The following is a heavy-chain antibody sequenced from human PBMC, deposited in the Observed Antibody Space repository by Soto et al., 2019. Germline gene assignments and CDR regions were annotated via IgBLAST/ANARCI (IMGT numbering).Heavy chain of an antibody. J-gene: IGHJ6*02. V-gene: IGHV3-33*01. CDR1: GFTFSSYG. Sequence: PGGSLRLSCAASGFTFSSYGMHWVRQAPGKGLEWVAVKWYDGSNKYYADSVKGRFTISRDNSKNTLYLQMNSLRAEDTAVYYSARDIEWAGGGYYYYGMDVWGQGTTVTVSS. CDR3: ARDIEWAGGGYYYYGMDV. D-gene: IGHD5-12*01. CDR2: KWYDGSNK.